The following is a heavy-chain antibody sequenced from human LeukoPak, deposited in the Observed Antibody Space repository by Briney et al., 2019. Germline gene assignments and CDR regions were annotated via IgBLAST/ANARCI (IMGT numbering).Heavy chain of an antibody. CDR1: GFTFNNYA. V-gene: IGHV3-23*01. CDR2: ISDNGGSI. CDR3: AKAPNIYSSGRHVFADY. J-gene: IGHJ4*02. Sequence: PGGSLRLSCAASGFTFNNYAMSWVRQAPGKGLEWVSSISDNGGSINYADSVRGRFTISRDNSKNRVYLQMNSLRAEDTAVYYCAKAPNIYSSGRHVFADYWGQGTLVTVSS. D-gene: IGHD6-19*01.